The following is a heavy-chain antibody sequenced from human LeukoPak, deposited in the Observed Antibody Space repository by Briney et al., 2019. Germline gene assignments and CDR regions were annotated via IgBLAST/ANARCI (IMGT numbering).Heavy chain of an antibody. CDR1: GYTFTSYG. J-gene: IGHJ4*02. Sequence: ASVKVSCKASGYTFTSYGISWVRQAPGQGLEWMGWFSAYNGNTNYAQKLQGRVTMTTDTSTSTAYMELRSLRSDDTAVYYCARDDGYSYGYTNFDYWGQGTLVTVSS. D-gene: IGHD5-18*01. CDR2: FSAYNGNT. V-gene: IGHV1-18*01. CDR3: ARDDGYSYGYTNFDY.